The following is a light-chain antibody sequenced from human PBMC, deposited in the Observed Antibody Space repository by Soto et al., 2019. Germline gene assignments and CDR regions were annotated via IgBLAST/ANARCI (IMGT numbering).Light chain of an antibody. CDR2: GAS. Sequence: EIVLTQSPGTLSLSPGERATLSCRASQSVSSGFLAWYQQKPGQAPRLLIYGASSRATGIPDRFSGSGSGTDFTLTISRLEPEDFAVYYCQQYGRSVTFGGGTKVELK. CDR1: QSVSSGF. V-gene: IGKV3-20*01. CDR3: QQYGRSVT. J-gene: IGKJ4*01.